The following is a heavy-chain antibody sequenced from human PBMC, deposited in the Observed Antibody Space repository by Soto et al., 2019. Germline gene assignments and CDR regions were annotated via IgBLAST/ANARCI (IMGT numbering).Heavy chain of an antibody. CDR1: GFTFSDYY. D-gene: IGHD6-19*01. Sequence: QVQLVESGGGLVKPGGSLRLSCAASGFTFSDYYMSWIRQAPGKGLEWVSYISSSSSYTNYADSVKGRFTISRDNAKNSLYLQMNSLRAEDTAVYYCARDNRYSRGYYDYWGQGTLVTVSS. J-gene: IGHJ4*02. CDR3: ARDNRYSRGYYDY. CDR2: ISSSSSYT. V-gene: IGHV3-11*06.